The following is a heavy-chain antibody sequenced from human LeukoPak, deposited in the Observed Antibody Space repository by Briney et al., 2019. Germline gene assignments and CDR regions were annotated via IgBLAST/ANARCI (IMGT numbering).Heavy chain of an antibody. J-gene: IGHJ6*02. CDR3: ASGTDISSGLSYYYYYGMDV. V-gene: IGHV1-69*13. Sequence: GASVKVSCKASGGTFSSYAISWVRQAPGQGLEWMGGIIPIFGTANYAQKFQGRVTITADESTSTAYMELSSLRSEDTAVYYCASGTDISSGLSYYYYYGMDVWGQGTTVTVSS. CDR2: IIPIFGTA. CDR1: GGTFSSYA. D-gene: IGHD6-19*01.